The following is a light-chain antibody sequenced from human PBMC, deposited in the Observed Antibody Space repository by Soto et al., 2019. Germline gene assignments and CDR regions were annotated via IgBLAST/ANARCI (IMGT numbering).Light chain of an antibody. J-gene: IGLJ1*01. CDR1: SGDVGIYNS. Sequence: QSVLTQPASVSGSPGQPITISCTGTSGDVGIYNSVSWYQQHPGKAPKVLIYDVSNRPSGVSNRFSGSKSGNTASLTISGLQAEDEADYYCKSYTTDNTYVFGTGTKVTVL. CDR2: DVS. CDR3: KSYTTDNTYV. V-gene: IGLV2-14*03.